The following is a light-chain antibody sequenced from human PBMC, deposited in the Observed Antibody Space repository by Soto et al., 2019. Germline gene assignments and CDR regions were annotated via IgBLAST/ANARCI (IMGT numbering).Light chain of an antibody. Sequence: EIVLTQSPGTLSLSPGERATLSCRASQRVSSSYLAWYQQKPGQAPRLLIYGASSRATGIPDRFSGSGSGTDFTLTISRLEPEDFAVYSCQQYGSSRTFGQGTKVEIK. CDR1: QRVSSSY. CDR3: QQYGSSRT. V-gene: IGKV3-20*01. J-gene: IGKJ1*01. CDR2: GAS.